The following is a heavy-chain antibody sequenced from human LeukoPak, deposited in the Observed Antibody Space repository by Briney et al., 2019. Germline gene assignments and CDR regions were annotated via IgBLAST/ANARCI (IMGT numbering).Heavy chain of an antibody. D-gene: IGHD6-19*01. J-gene: IGHJ4*02. Sequence: GESLKISCKGSGYSFATYWIGWVRQMSGKGLEWMGILYPGDSNTRYSPSFQGQVTISADKSISTAYLQWSSLKASDTAMYYCARGPDVAVAGASDYWGQGTLVTVSS. CDR3: ARGPDVAVAGASDY. CDR2: LYPGDSNT. V-gene: IGHV5-51*01. CDR1: GYSFATYW.